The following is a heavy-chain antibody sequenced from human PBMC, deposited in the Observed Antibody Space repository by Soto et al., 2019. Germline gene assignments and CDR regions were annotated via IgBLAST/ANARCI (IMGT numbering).Heavy chain of an antibody. CDR3: ARGGDYDSSGYSFDAPIS. CDR2: IYSGGST. CDR1: GFTVSSNY. Sequence: GGSLRLSCAASGFTVSSNYMSWVRQAPGKGLEWVSVIYSGGSTYYADSVKGRFTISRDNSKNTLYLQMNSLRAEDTAVYYCARGGDYDSSGYSFDAPISWGQGTLVTVSS. J-gene: IGHJ4*02. V-gene: IGHV3-53*01. D-gene: IGHD3-22*01.